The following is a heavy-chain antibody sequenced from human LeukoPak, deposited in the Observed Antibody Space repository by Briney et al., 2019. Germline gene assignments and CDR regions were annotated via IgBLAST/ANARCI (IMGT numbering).Heavy chain of an antibody. CDR1: GFTFSSYW. CDR3: ARDGPQYLDCSSTSCYSDY. D-gene: IGHD2-2*01. V-gene: IGHV3-7*01. J-gene: IGHJ4*02. Sequence: GGSLRLSCAASGFTFSSYWISWVRQAPGKGLEWVANIKQDGSEKYYVDSVKGRFTIARDNAKNSLYLQMNSLRAEDTAVYYCARDGPQYLDCSSTSCYSDYWGQGTLVTVSS. CDR2: IKQDGSEK.